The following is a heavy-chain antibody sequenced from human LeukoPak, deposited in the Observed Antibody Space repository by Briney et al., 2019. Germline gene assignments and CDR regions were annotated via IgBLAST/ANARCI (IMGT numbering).Heavy chain of an antibody. D-gene: IGHD6-19*01. V-gene: IGHV3-23*01. CDR3: AKDAGSGTPTSYYFYGMDV. CDR1: GVTFSSYA. J-gene: IGHJ6*02. Sequence: GGSLRLSCVVSGVTFSSYAANWVRQAPEKGLEWVSGISGSGGSTYYTDSVKGRFTISRDNSKNTLYLQLNSLRAEDSAIYYCAKDAGSGTPTSYYFYGMDVWGQGTTVTVSS. CDR2: ISGSGGST.